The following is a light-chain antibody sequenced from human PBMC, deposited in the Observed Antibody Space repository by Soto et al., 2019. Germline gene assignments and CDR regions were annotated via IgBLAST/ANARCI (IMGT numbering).Light chain of an antibody. J-gene: IGKJ5*01. Sequence: EIVLTQSPATLSLSPGERATLSCRASQSVSSYLAWFQQKPGQAPRLLIYDASIRATGIQARFSGSGSETEFTLTIRSLEPEDFAVYYCKQRASWVTCGQGTRLEIK. V-gene: IGKV3-11*01. CDR3: KQRASWVT. CDR2: DAS. CDR1: QSVSSY.